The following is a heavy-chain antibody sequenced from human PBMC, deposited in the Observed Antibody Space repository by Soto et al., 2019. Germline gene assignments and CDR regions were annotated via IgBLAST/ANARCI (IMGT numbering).Heavy chain of an antibody. CDR1: GFTFSNAW. V-gene: IGHV3-15*01. Sequence: EVQLVESGGGLVKPGGSLRLSCAASGFTFSNAWMSWVRQAPGKGLEWVGRIKSKTDGGTTDYAAPVKGRFTISRDDTKHTLYLQMNSLKTEDTAVYYCTTNIHDYGDYEGWFDPWGQGTLVTVSS. CDR3: TTNIHDYGDYEGWFDP. D-gene: IGHD4-17*01. CDR2: IKSKTDGGTT. J-gene: IGHJ5*02.